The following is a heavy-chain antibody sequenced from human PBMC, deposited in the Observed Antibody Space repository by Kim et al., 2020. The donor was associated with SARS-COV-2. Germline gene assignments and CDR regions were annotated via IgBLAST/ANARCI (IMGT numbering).Heavy chain of an antibody. CDR1: GYTFTGYY. D-gene: IGHD3-3*01. Sequence: ASVKVSCKASGYTFTGYYMHWVRQAPGQGLEWMGWINPNSGGTNYAQKFQGRVTMTRDTSISTAYMELSRLRSDDTAVYYCARDWVYDFWSGYYTGSDYWGQGTLVTVSS. V-gene: IGHV1-2*02. CDR2: INPNSGGT. J-gene: IGHJ4*02. CDR3: ARDWVYDFWSGYYTGSDY.